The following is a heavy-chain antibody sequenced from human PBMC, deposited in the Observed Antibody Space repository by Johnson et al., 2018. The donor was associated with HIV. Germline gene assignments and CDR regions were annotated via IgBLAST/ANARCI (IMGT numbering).Heavy chain of an antibody. J-gene: IGHJ3*02. Sequence: VQLVESGGGVVQPGRSLRLSCAASGFTVSRNYMSWVRQAPGKGLEWVSVIYRGGSTHFADSVKGSFTISRDNSKNTLYLQMNSLRAEDTAVYYCARAPRPDAFDIWGQGTMVTVSS. CDR3: ARAPRPDAFDI. CDR1: GFTVSRNY. CDR2: IYRGGST. V-gene: IGHV3-66*01.